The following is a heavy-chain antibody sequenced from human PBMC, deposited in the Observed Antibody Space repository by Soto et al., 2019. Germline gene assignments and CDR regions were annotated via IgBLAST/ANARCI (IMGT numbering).Heavy chain of an antibody. CDR1: GFTFSTYA. Sequence: GGSLRLSCAASGFTFSTYAMSWVRQAPGKGLDWVSAIGASGAGTYYADSVKGRFTISRDNSKNTLHLQMNNLSAEDTAVYYCALRKTGSFFDYWGQETLVTVSS. J-gene: IGHJ4*02. D-gene: IGHD1-26*01. CDR3: ALRKTGSFFDY. V-gene: IGHV3-23*01. CDR2: IGASGAGT.